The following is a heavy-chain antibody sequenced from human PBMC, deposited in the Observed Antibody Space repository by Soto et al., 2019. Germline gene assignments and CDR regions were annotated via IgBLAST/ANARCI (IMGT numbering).Heavy chain of an antibody. V-gene: IGHV1-69*02. CDR1: GGTFSSYT. D-gene: IGHD4-17*01. J-gene: IGHJ4*02. Sequence: ASVKVSCKASGGTFSSYTISWVRQAPGQGLEWMGRIIPILGIANYAQKFQGRVTITADKSTSTAYMELSSLRSEDTAVYYCARGRVNGDYLIDYWGQGTLVTVSS. CDR2: IIPILGIA. CDR3: ARGRVNGDYLIDY.